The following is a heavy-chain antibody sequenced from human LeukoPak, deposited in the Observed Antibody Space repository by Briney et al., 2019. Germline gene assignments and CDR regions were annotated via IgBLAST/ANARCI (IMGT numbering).Heavy chain of an antibody. CDR1: GYTFTSYA. CDR2: INPNSGGT. Sequence: DSVKVSCKASGYTFTSYAISWVRQAPGQGLEWMGSINPNSGGTNYAQKFQGRVTMSTDTSMSTAYMELSRLTSDDTAVYYCARAGGRSWFDPWGQGTLVTVSS. V-gene: IGHV1-2*02. CDR3: ARAGGRSWFDP. J-gene: IGHJ5*02.